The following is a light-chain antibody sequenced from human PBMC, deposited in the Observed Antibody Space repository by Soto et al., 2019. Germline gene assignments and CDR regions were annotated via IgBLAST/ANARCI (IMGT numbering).Light chain of an antibody. CDR3: QQYNNWPPWT. CDR1: QSVSSDY. J-gene: IGKJ1*01. V-gene: IGKV3-20*01. CDR2: GAS. Sequence: EIVLTQSPGTLSLSPGERATLSCRASQSVSSDYLAWYQQRPGQAPRLLIYGASSRATGIPDRFSGSGSGTDFTLTISRLEPEDFAVYYCQQYNNWPPWTFGQGTKVDIK.